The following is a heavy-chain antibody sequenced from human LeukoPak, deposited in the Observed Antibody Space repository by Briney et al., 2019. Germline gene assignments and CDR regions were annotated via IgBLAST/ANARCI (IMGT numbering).Heavy chain of an antibody. V-gene: IGHV4-61*05. J-gene: IGHJ3*02. Sequence: SETLSLTCTVSGGSISSSSYYWSWIRQPPGKGLEWIGYIYYSGSTNYNPSLKSRVTISVDTSKNQFSLKLSSVTAADTAVYYCARRKNYYDSSGYLGAFDIWGQGTMVTVSS. CDR3: ARRKNYYDSSGYLGAFDI. CDR2: IYYSGST. CDR1: GGSISSSSYY. D-gene: IGHD3-22*01.